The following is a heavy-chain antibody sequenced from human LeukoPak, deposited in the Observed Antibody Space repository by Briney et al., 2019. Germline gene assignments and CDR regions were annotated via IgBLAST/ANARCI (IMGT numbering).Heavy chain of an antibody. CDR2: IIPIFGTA. CDR1: GGTFSSYA. D-gene: IGHD3-16*01. Sequence: SVKVSCKASGGTFSSYAVSWVRQAPGQGLEWMGRIIPIFGTANYAQKFQGRVTITTDESTSTAYMELSSLRSEDTAVYYCARGSYDYVWESPTPYYFDYWGQGTLVTVSS. CDR3: ARGSYDYVWESPTPYYFDY. V-gene: IGHV1-69*05. J-gene: IGHJ4*02.